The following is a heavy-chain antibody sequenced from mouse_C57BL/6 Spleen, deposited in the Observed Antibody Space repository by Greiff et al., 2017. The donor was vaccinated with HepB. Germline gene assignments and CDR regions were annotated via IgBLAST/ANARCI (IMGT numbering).Heavy chain of an antibody. CDR2: IRSKSSNHAT. J-gene: IGHJ1*03. CDR1: GFTFTTYA. Sequence: EVMLVESGGGLVQPKGSLKLSCAASGFTFTTYAMHWVRQSPGKGLEWVGSIRSKSSNHATYYADSVKDRFTISRDDSQSMLYLQMNTLKTEDTAMYYCVRDRNGDGYFDVWGTGTTVTVSS. CDR3: VRDRNGDGYFDV. V-gene: IGHV10-3*01. D-gene: IGHD4-1*01.